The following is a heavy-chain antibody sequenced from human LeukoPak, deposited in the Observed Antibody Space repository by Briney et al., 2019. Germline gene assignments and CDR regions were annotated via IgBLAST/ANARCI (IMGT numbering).Heavy chain of an antibody. CDR3: ARVPSDY. CDR2: IGNSGSTI. CDR1: GFTFSDYY. J-gene: IGHJ4*02. Sequence: GGSLRLSCAASGFTFSDYYMSWIRQAQGKGREWVLYIGNSGSTIYYAVAMKGRFTISRDNAKNSLYLQMNNLRAEDTAVYYCARVPSDYWGQGTLVTVSS. V-gene: IGHV3-11*04.